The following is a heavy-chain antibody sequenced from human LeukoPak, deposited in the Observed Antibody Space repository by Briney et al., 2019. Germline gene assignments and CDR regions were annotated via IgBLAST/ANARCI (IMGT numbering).Heavy chain of an antibody. Sequence: SETLSLTCAVYGGSFSGYYWSWIRQPPGKGLEWIGEINHSGSTNYNPSLKSRVTISVDTSKNQFSLKLSSVTAADTAVYYCARAHLSSSWYYWGQGTLVTVSS. CDR2: INHSGST. J-gene: IGHJ4*02. D-gene: IGHD6-13*01. CDR1: GGSFSGYY. CDR3: ARAHLSSSWYY. V-gene: IGHV4-34*01.